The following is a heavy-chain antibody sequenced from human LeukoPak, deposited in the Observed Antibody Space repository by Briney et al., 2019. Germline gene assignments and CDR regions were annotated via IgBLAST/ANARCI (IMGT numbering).Heavy chain of an antibody. CDR1: GFTFSNYT. CDR3: ARIPVTLVRGVGYYYYGIDV. J-gene: IGHJ6*02. D-gene: IGHD3-10*01. Sequence: GGSLRLSCAASGFTFSNYTMNWVRQAPGKGLEWVSSISSSSTYINYADSVKGRFTISRDNAKSSLYLQMNSLRAEDTAVYYCARIPVTLVRGVGYYYYGIDVWGQGTTVTVSS. CDR2: ISSSSTYI. V-gene: IGHV3-21*01.